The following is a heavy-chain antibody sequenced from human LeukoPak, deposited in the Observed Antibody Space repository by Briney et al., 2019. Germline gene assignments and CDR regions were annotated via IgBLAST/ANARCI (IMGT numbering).Heavy chain of an antibody. CDR2: IRYDGSNK. J-gene: IGHJ4*02. V-gene: IGHV3-30*02. CDR3: AKEGPRSSGTTTV. D-gene: IGHD1-7*01. CDR1: GFTFSSYG. Sequence: GGSLRLSCAASGFTFSSYGMHWVRQAPGKGLEWVAFIRYDGSNKYYADSVKGRFTISRDNSKNTLYLQMNSLRAEDTAVYYCAKEGPRSSGTTTVWGQGTLVTVSS.